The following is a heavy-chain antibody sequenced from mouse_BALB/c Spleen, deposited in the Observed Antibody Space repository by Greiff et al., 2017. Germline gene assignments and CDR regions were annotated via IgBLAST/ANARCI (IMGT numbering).Heavy chain of an antibody. D-gene: IGHD1-1*01. V-gene: IGHV14-3*02. CDR1: GFNIHDNY. CDR2: IDPANGNT. Sequence: EVQLQQSGAELVKPGASVKLSCTASGFNIHDNYMHWVKQRPEQGLEWIGRIDPANGNTKYDPKFQGKATITADTSSNTAYLQLSSLTSEDTAVYYGARRGSYAMDYWGQGTSVTVSS. J-gene: IGHJ4*01. CDR3: ARRGSYAMDY.